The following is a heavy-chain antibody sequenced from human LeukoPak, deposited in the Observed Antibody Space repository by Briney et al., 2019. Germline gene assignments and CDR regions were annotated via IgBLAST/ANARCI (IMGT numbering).Heavy chain of an antibody. D-gene: IGHD5-18*01. CDR3: AKVFQLWLRVWFDP. Sequence: GASVKVSCKASGYTFTSYYMHWVRQAPGQGLEWMGWINPNSGSTHHAEKFQGRVTITRDTSISTAYMELSRLRSDDTAVYYCAKVFQLWLRVWFDPWGKGTLFTVSS. J-gene: IGHJ5*02. CDR2: INPNSGST. V-gene: IGHV1-2*02. CDR1: GYTFTSYY.